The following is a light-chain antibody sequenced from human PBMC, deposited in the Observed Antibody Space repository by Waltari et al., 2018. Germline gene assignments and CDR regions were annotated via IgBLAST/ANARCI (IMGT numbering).Light chain of an antibody. CDR3: CSYAGSLTFYV. V-gene: IGLV2-8*01. CDR2: EVS. J-gene: IGLJ1*01. Sequence: QSALTQPPSASGSPGQSVTISCPGTSNAVGGYKYVSWYQHHPGKVPKLIIYEVSKRPSGVPDRFSGSKSGNTASLTVSGLQADDEADYYCCSYAGSLTFYVFGTGTKVTVL. CDR1: SNAVGGYKY.